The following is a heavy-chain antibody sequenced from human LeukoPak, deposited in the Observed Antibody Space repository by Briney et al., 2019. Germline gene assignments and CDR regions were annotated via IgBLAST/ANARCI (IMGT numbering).Heavy chain of an antibody. CDR1: GFTFSKNW. CDR2: IQGDGSNT. D-gene: IGHD6-13*01. Sequence: PGGSLRLSCVASGFTFSKNWMHWVRQAPGKGLVWVSRIQGDGSNTNYADSVKGRFSISRDNAKNTVYLQMNSLRAEDTGIYYCVRGTSAGGPISPFDFWGQGTVVTVSS. J-gene: IGHJ4*02. V-gene: IGHV3-74*01. CDR3: VRGTSAGGPISPFDF.